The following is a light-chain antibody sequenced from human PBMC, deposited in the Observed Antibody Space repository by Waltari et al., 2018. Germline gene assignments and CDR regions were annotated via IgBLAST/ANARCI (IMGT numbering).Light chain of an antibody. CDR3: QQSFITPLT. V-gene: IGKV1-39*01. CDR2: SAS. Sequence: VQMTQSPSSLSASVGDRVAITCRSSQPIRDALSWYQQKPGTAPKLLIHSASALQTGVPSRFSGSGSGTHFTLTITSLQPEDFVTYYCQQSFITPLTFGVGT. J-gene: IGKJ4*01. CDR1: QPIRDA.